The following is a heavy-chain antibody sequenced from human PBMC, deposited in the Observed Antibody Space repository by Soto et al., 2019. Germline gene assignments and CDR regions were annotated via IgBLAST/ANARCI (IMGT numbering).Heavy chain of an antibody. CDR3: ATGGGGDYGLLGRRYYFDY. CDR1: GGSISSGGYY. CDR2: IYYSGST. J-gene: IGHJ4*02. Sequence: QVQLQESGPGLVKPSQTLSLTCTVSGGSISSGGYYWSWIRQHPGKGLEWIGYIYYSGSTYYNPSLKSRVTISVDTSKNQFSLKLNSVTAADTAVYYCATGGGGDYGLLGRRYYFDYWGQGTLVTVSS. D-gene: IGHD4-17*01. V-gene: IGHV4-31*03.